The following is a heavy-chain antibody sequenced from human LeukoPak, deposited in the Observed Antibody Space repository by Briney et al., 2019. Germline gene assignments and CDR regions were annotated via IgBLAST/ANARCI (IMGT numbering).Heavy chain of an antibody. CDR3: ARPAWDSSGKDDY. Sequence: ASVKVSYKASGYTFTSYDINWVRQATGQGLEWMGWMNPNSGNTGYAQKFQGRVTMTRNTSISTAYMELSSLRSEDTAVYYCARPAWDSSGKDDYWGQGTLVIVSS. J-gene: IGHJ4*01. V-gene: IGHV1-8*01. CDR2: MNPNSGNT. D-gene: IGHD3-22*01. CDR1: GYTFTSYD.